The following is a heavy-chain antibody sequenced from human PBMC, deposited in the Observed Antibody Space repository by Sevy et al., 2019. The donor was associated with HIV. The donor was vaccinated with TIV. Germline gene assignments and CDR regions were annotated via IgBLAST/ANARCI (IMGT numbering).Heavy chain of an antibody. CDR3: ARDALLRGGYLDH. D-gene: IGHD3-10*01. CDR1: GYTVTDYY. Sequence: ASVKVSCKASGYTVTDYYMHWVRQAPGQGLEWMGWINPNSGGTNYAQKFQGRVTMTRDTSISTAYMELSRLTSDDTAVYYSARDALLRGGYLDHWGQRTLVTVSS. V-gene: IGHV1-2*02. J-gene: IGHJ4*02. CDR2: INPNSGGT.